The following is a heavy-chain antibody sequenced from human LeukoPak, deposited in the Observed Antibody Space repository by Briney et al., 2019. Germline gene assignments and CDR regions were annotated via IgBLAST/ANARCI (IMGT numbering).Heavy chain of an antibody. J-gene: IGHJ4*02. CDR3: VKSRSATGLNYFDD. CDR1: GFAFSTYS. V-gene: IGHV3-64D*06. CDR2: ISVNGGGT. D-gene: IGHD3-10*01. Sequence: GSLRLSCSASGFAFSTYSMHWVRQAPGKGLEYISTISVNGGGTYYADSVKGRFTISRDNSKNTLYLQMSSLGTEDTAVYYCVKSRSATGLNYFDDWGQGTLVTVSP.